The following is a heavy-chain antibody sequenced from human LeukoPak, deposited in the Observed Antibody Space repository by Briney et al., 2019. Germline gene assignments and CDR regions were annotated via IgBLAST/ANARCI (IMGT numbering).Heavy chain of an antibody. D-gene: IGHD5-12*01. CDR2: IYYSGST. CDR3: ARWKRRGYSGYDYGARAFDI. V-gene: IGHV4-59*12. Sequence: SETLSVTCAVYGGSFSGYYWSWIRQPPGKGLEWIGYIYYSGSTNYNPSLKSRVTISVDTSKNQFSLKLSSVTAADTAVYYCARWKRRGYSGYDYGARAFDIWGQGTMVTVSS. CDR1: GGSFSGYY. J-gene: IGHJ3*02.